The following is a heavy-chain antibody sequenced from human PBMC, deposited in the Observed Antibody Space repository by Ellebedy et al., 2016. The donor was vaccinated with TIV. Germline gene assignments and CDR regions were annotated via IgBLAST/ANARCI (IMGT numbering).Heavy chain of an antibody. CDR3: AGGISVAGTSLGF. CDR2: ISASGGIT. D-gene: IGHD6-19*01. Sequence: GGSLRLSCTASGFTFNSYWMSWVRQAPGKGLEWVSIISASGGITNYADSMGRFTIARDNSKNTLYLQMSSLRAEDTATYYCAGGISVAGTSLGFWGQGTLVTVSS. J-gene: IGHJ4*02. V-gene: IGHV3-23*01. CDR1: GFTFNSYW.